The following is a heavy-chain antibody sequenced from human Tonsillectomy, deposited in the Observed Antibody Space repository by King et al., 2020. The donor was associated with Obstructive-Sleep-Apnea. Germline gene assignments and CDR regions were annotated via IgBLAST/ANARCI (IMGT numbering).Heavy chain of an antibody. CDR3: ARGEYYYGSGSFHY. J-gene: IGHJ4*02. CDR1: GGSISSSSYY. D-gene: IGHD3-10*01. Sequence: QLQESGPGLVKPSETLSLTCTVSGGSISSSSYYWGWIRQPPGKGLEGIGSIYYSGSTYYNPSLKSRVTISVATSKNQFSLKLSSVTAADTAVYYCARGEYYYGSGSFHYWGQGTLVTVSS. CDR2: IYYSGST. V-gene: IGHV4-39*07.